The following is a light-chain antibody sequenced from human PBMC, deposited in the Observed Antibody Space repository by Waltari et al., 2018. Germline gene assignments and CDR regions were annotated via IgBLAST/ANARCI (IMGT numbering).Light chain of an antibody. V-gene: IGKV3-15*01. Sequence: EIELTQSPATLSASPGERVTLSCRASQGISNNLVWYQHKPGQSPRLLIYGASARATGVPERFSGSGYRTEFTLTISSLQSEDFAVYYCQQRTNWLFGPGTKVEI. J-gene: IGKJ3*01. CDR1: QGISNN. CDR2: GAS. CDR3: QQRTNWL.